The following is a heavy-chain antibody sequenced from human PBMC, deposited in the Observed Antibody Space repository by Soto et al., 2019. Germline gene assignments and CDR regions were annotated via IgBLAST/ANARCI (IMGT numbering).Heavy chain of an antibody. Sequence: PSETLSLTCTVSVGSISIYYWSWIRQPPGKGLEWIGYIYYSGSTNYNPSLKSRVTISVDTSKNQFSLKLSSVTAADTAVYYCATLSGELYYFDYWGQGTLVTSPQ. CDR3: ATLSGELYYFDY. D-gene: IGHD1-1*01. J-gene: IGHJ4*02. CDR1: VGSISIYY. V-gene: IGHV4-59*01. CDR2: IYYSGST.